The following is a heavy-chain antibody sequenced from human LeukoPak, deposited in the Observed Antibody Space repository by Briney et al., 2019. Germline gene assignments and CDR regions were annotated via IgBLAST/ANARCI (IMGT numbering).Heavy chain of an antibody. Sequence: ASVKVSCKASGGTFSSYAISWVRQAPGQGLEWMGGIIPIFGTANYAQKFQGRVTITADESTSTAYMELSSLRSEDTAVYYCAVLRYFDWYDYFDYWGREPWSPSPQ. CDR1: GGTFSSYA. D-gene: IGHD3-9*01. CDR3: AVLRYFDWYDYFDY. V-gene: IGHV1-69*01. CDR2: IIPIFGTA. J-gene: IGHJ4*02.